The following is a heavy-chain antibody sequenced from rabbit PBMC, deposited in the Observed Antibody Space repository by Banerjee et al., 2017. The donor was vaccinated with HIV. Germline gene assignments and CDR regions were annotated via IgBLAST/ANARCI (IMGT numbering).Heavy chain of an antibody. CDR3: ARDLAGVIGWNFNL. CDR1: GFSFSNKYV. D-gene: IGHD4-1*01. Sequence: QEQLEESGGDLVKPEGSLTLTCTASGFSFSNKYVMCWVRQAPGKGLEWIACIYVDSVANTYYANWAKGRFSISKTSSTTVTLQMTSLTAADTATYFCARDLAGVIGWNFNLWGPGTLVTVS. V-gene: IGHV1S45*01. CDR2: IYVDSVANT. J-gene: IGHJ4*01.